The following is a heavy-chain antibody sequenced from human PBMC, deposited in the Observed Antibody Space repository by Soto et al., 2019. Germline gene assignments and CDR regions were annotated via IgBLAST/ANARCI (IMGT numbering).Heavy chain of an antibody. V-gene: IGHV1-18*01. D-gene: IGHD2-21*01. CDR2: ISAYNGNT. CDR1: GYTFTSYG. Sequence: ASVKVSCKASGYTFTSYGISWVRQAPGQGLEWMGWISAYNGNTNYAQKLQGRVTMTTDTSTSTAYMELRSLRSDDTAVYYCARDAYCGGDCYSGAFDIWGQGTIVTVSS. J-gene: IGHJ3*02. CDR3: ARDAYCGGDCYSGAFDI.